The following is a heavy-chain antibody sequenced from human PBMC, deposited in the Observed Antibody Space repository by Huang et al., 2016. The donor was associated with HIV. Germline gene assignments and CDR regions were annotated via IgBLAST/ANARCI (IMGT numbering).Heavy chain of an antibody. Sequence: QVQLVESGGGVVQPGRSLRLSCAASGFTFSSYPMPWVRQAPGKGLEWVAVISYDGSNKYYADSVKGRFTISRDNSKNMLYLQMNSLRAEDTAVYYCARGRGQDAFDIWGQGTMVTVSS. J-gene: IGHJ3*02. CDR2: ISYDGSNK. V-gene: IGHV3-30-3*01. CDR1: GFTFSSYP. CDR3: ARGRGQDAFDI.